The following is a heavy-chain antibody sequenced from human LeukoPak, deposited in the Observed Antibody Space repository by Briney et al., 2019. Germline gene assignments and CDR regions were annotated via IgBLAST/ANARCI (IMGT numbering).Heavy chain of an antibody. J-gene: IGHJ3*02. Sequence: GASVKVSCKASGYTLTELSMHWVRQAPGKGLEWMGGFDPEDGETIYAQKFQGRVTMTEDTSTDTAYMELSSLRSEDTAVYYCATDGPGNDAFDIWGQGTMVTVSS. V-gene: IGHV1-24*01. CDR1: GYTLTELS. CDR2: FDPEDGET. CDR3: ATDGPGNDAFDI.